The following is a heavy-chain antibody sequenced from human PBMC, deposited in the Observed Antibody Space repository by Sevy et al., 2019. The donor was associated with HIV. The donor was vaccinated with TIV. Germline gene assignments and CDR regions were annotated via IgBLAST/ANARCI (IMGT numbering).Heavy chain of an antibody. D-gene: IGHD3-10*01. Sequence: SETLSLTCAVSGYSITSGYLWGWIRQPPGKGVEWIGSVFHSGSTYYNPSLNSRVIISVDTSKNQFSLKLNSVTAADTAVYYCARHSHGSGTYYVPFDSWGQRTLVTVSS. CDR1: GYSITSGYL. CDR3: ARHSHGSGTYYVPFDS. CDR2: VFHSGST. V-gene: IGHV4-38-2*01. J-gene: IGHJ4*02.